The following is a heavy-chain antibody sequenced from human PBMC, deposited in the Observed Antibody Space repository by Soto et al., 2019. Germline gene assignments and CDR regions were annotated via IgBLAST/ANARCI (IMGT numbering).Heavy chain of an antibody. D-gene: IGHD1-26*01. CDR2: AHHSGRT. J-gene: IGHJ4*02. V-gene: IGHV4-4*02. CDR1: GGSMTSSNW. CDR3: ARSEATGLDY. Sequence: QVQLQESGPGLVKPSGTLSLTCTVSGGSMTSSNWCNWVRQSPGKGLEWIGEAHHSGRTNYNPSLKRRVTTSVDKSKNHFSLKLSSVTAADTAVYYCARSEATGLDYWGQGTLVTVSS.